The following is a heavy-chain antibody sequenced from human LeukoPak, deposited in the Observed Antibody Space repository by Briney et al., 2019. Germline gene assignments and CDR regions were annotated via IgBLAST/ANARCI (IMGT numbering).Heavy chain of an antibody. D-gene: IGHD3-3*01. J-gene: IGHJ4*02. V-gene: IGHV4-59*08. CDR3: ARMDFWSGYGFDY. CDR2: IYYSGST. Sequence: SETLSLTCAVYGGSFSSYYWSWIRQPPGKGLEWIGYIYYSGSTNYNPSLKSRVTISVDTSKNQFSLKLSSVTAADTAVYYCARMDFWSGYGFDYWGQGTLVTVSS. CDR1: GGSFSSYY.